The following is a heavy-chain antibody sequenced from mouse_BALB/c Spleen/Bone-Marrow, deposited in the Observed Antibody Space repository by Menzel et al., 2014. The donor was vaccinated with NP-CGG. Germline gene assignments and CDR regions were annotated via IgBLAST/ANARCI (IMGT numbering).Heavy chain of an antibody. J-gene: IGHJ4*01. V-gene: IGHV2-2*02. CDR3: ARNLLLRRAMDY. D-gene: IGHD1-1*01. CDR2: IWSGGST. CDR1: GFSLTSYG. Sequence: QVQLKHSGSGLVLPSQSLSITCTVSGFSLTSYGVHWVRQSPGKGLEWLGVIWSGGSTDYNATFISRLSISKDNSKSQVYIKMNSLQANDTAIYYCARNLLLRRAMDYWGQGTSVTVSS.